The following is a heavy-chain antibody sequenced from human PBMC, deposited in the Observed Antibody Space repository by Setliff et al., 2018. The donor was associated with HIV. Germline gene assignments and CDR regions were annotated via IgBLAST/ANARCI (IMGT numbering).Heavy chain of an antibody. CDR2: IFASGST. J-gene: IGHJ4*02. CDR1: GGSISTYY. CDR3: VGGLRSRSQGHFDY. V-gene: IGHV4-4*07. D-gene: IGHD5-12*01. Sequence: SETLSLTCTVSGGSISTYYLTWIRQPAGKGLEWIGRIFASGSTNYNPSLKSRVTMSVDTPKNQFSLRLSSVTATDTAVYYCVGGLRSRSQGHFDYWGQGTLVTVSS.